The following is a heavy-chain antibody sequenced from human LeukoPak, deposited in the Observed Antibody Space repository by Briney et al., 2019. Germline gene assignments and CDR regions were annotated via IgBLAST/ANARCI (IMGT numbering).Heavy chain of an antibody. V-gene: IGHV3-74*03. Sequence: GGSLRLSCAASGFTFSRYWMQWVRQAPGQGLVWLSHINSDGSGTTYADSVRGRSTTSRDNAKNTLYLQMNSLRAEDTAVYYCVRDNYGVDYWGQGTLVTVSS. CDR3: VRDNYGVDY. CDR1: GFTFSRYW. CDR2: INSDGSGT. D-gene: IGHD3-10*01. J-gene: IGHJ4*02.